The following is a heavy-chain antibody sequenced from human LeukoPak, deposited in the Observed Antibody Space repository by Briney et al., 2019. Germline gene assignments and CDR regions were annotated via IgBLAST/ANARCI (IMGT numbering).Heavy chain of an antibody. V-gene: IGHV3-23*01. CDR1: GFTFSSYA. Sequence: QPGGSLRLSCAASGFTFSSYAMSWVRQAPGKGLEWVSAISGSGGSTYYADSVKGRFTISRDNAKNSLYLQMNSLRAEDTAVYYCASDPPRTAMVTVRFDPWGQGTLVTVSS. CDR3: ASDPPRTAMVTVRFDP. J-gene: IGHJ5*02. CDR2: ISGSGGST. D-gene: IGHD5-18*01.